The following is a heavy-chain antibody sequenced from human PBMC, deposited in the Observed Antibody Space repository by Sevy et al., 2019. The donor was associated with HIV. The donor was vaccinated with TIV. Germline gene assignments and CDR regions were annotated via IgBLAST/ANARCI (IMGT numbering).Heavy chain of an antibody. V-gene: IGHV3-30*18. CDR3: AKDREIDPDAFDI. CDR2: ISYDGSNK. Sequence: GGSLRLPCAASGFPFSSYGMHWARQAPGKGLEWVAVISYDGSNKYYADSVKGRFTISRDNSKNTLYLQMNSLRAEDTAVYYCAKDREIDPDAFDIWGQGTMVTVSS. J-gene: IGHJ3*02. CDR1: GFPFSSYG.